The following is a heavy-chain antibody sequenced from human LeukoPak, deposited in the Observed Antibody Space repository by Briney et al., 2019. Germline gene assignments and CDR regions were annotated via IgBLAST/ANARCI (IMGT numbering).Heavy chain of an antibody. J-gene: IGHJ4*02. CDR2: IIPIFGTA. CDR3: ARKGWFGESYDREFDY. Sequence: SVKVSCKASGGTFSSYVINWVRQAPGQGLEWMGGIIPIFGTANYAQKFQGRVTITTDESTSTAYMELSSLRSEDTAVYYCARKGWFGESYDREFDYWGQGTLVTVSS. D-gene: IGHD3-10*01. V-gene: IGHV1-69*05. CDR1: GGTFSSYV.